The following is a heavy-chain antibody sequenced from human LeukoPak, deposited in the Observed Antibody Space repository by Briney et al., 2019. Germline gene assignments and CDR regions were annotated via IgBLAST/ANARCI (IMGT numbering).Heavy chain of an antibody. CDR1: GYTFTTYY. J-gene: IGHJ6*03. V-gene: IGHV1-46*01. CDR2: INPSDGAT. D-gene: IGHD3-3*01. CDR3: AKVRRGGLSGNLGGLFASYYTYYYMDV. Sequence: ASVTVSCKAFGYTFTTYYIHWVRQAPGQGLEWIGMINPSDGATTYAQRFQGGVTMTRDMSPTTVYMDLRSLRSEEHAVYFCAKVRRGGLSGNLGGLFASYYTYYYMDVWGRGTTVTVSS.